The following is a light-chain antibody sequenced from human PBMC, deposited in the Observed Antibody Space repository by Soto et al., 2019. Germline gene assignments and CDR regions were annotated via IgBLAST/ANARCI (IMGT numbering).Light chain of an antibody. V-gene: IGKV3-15*01. CDR1: QGISTN. J-gene: IGKJ1*01. CDR3: QQYDNWPPWT. CDR2: DAS. Sequence: IVMTQSPASLSVSPGERAALSCRASQGISTNLAWYQQKPGQAPRLLIYDASTRATGIPVRFSGSGSGTDFTLTISGLQSEDFAVYYCQQYDNWPPWTFGQGTKVEIK.